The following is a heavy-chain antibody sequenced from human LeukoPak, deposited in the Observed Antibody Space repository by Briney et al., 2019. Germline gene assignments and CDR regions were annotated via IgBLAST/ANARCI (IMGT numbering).Heavy chain of an antibody. J-gene: IGHJ4*02. Sequence: GGSLRLSCAASGFTFSSYAMHWVRQAPGKGLEYVSAISSNGGSTYYANSVKGRFTISRDNSKNTLYLQMGSLRAEDMAVYYCARDNGYGDSYYFDYWGQGTLVSVSS. CDR2: ISSNGGST. CDR1: GFTFSSYA. D-gene: IGHD4-17*01. V-gene: IGHV3-64*01. CDR3: ARDNGYGDSYYFDY.